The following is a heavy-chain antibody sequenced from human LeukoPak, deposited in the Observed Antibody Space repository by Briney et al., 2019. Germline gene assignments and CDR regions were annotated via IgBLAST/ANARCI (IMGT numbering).Heavy chain of an antibody. V-gene: IGHV3-21*01. Sequence: GGSLRLSCADSGFIFSGSDMNWVRQAPGKGLEWLASISSSGNYIYYADSLKGRLTISRDNAKNSLSLQVNSPRAEDTAVYYCARGADLNSWGQGTLVTVSS. CDR2: ISSSGNYI. D-gene: IGHD5-12*01. CDR3: ARGADLNS. J-gene: IGHJ4*02. CDR1: GFIFSGSD.